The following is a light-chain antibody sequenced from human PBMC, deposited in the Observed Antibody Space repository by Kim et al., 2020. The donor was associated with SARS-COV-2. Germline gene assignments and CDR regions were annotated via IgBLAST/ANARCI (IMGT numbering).Light chain of an antibody. CDR2: VNSDGSH. Sequence: QLVLTQSPSASASLGASVKLTCTLSSGHISYAIAWHQQQPEKGPRYLMKVNSDGSHSKGDGIPDRFSGSSSGAERYLTISSLQSEDEADYYCQTWGTGIQVFGGGTQLTVL. CDR3: QTWGTGIQV. V-gene: IGLV4-69*01. CDR1: SGHISYA. J-gene: IGLJ3*02.